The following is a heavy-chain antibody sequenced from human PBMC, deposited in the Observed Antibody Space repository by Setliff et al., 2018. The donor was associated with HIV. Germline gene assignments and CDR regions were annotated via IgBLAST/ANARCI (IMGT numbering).Heavy chain of an antibody. CDR2: INAGNGDR. V-gene: IGHV1-3*01. D-gene: IGHD2-21*02. CDR1: GYTFTNYA. J-gene: IGHJ5*01. CDR3: ASGNCAGVCNHDF. Sequence: ASVKVSCKASGYTFTNYALQWVRQAPGQRLEWMGWINAGNGDRTYSKKFQDRITITWDTSASTAYMDLSRLTSEDTAVYPCASGNCAGVCNHDFWGQGTLVTVSS.